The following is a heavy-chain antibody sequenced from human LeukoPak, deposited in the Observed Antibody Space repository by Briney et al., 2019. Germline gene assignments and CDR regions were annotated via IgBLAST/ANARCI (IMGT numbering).Heavy chain of an antibody. CDR3: ARDHYYDGSGYYHQEY. V-gene: IGHV3-53*01. D-gene: IGHD3-22*01. J-gene: IGHJ4*02. CDR1: GFTVSSNY. CDR2: IYSGGST. Sequence: GGSLRLSCAASGFTVSSNYMSWVRQAPGKGLEWVSVIYSGGSTYYADSVKGRFTISRDNSKNTLYLQMNSLSGEDTAVYYCARDHYYDGSGYYHQEYWGQGTLVTVSS.